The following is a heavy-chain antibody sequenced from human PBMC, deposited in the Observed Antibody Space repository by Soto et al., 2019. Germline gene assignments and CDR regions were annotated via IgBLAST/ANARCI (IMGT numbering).Heavy chain of an antibody. Sequence: ASVKVSCKASGYTFTSYAMHWARQAPGQRLEWMGWINAGNGNKKYSQKFQGRVTITRDTSASTAYMELSSLRSEDTAVYYCARLQAKWEPEVVNWFDPWGQGTLVTVSS. D-gene: IGHD1-26*01. CDR3: ARLQAKWEPEVVNWFDP. V-gene: IGHV1-3*01. CDR2: INAGNGNK. J-gene: IGHJ5*02. CDR1: GYTFTSYA.